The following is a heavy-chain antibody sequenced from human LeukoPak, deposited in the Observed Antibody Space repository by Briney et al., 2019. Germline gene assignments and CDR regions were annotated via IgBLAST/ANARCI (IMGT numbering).Heavy chain of an antibody. CDR1: LDSPINHW. D-gene: IGHD2-21*02. Sequence: GGSLRHSPAPSLDSPINHWPNWGPQAPQGGLGWVASHRAYGSEEYYVASVRGQFTISRDGPRNSLYLQMNGLRVEDTAVYYCARHLSGGDCSWGRGTLVTVSS. V-gene: IGHV3-7*01. CDR3: ARHLSGGDCS. J-gene: IGHJ5*02. CDR2: RAYGSEE.